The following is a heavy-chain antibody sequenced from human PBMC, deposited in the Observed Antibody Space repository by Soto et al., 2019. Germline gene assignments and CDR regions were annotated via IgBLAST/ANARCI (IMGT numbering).Heavy chain of an antibody. V-gene: IGHV4-59*01. CDR2: IYYSGST. CDR3: ARGPGIAAAGVWWFDP. Sequence: SETLSVTCTVSGANLIRYCLSWIRKPPGKGLEWIGYIYYSGSTNYNPSLKSRVTVSVDTSKNQFSLKLSSVTAADTAVYYCARGPGIAAAGVWWFDPWGQGTLVTVSS. J-gene: IGHJ5*02. D-gene: IGHD6-13*01. CDR1: GANLIRYC.